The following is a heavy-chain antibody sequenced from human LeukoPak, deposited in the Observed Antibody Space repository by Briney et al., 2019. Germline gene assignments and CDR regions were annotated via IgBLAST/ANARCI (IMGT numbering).Heavy chain of an antibody. J-gene: IGHJ4*02. V-gene: IGHV3-74*01. Sequence: GGSLRLSCAASGFTFSTSWMHWVRQGPGKGLVWVSRINEHGSTTDYADSVKGRFTISRDNAKSTLYLQMNSLRAEDTAVYHCVRALTGTDDFWGQGTLVTVSS. CDR1: GFTFSTSW. D-gene: IGHD1-7*01. CDR3: VRALTGTDDF. CDR2: INEHGSTT.